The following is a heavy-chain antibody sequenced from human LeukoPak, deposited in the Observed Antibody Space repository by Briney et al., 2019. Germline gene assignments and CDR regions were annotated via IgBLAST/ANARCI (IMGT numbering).Heavy chain of an antibody. D-gene: IGHD3-10*01. CDR1: GGTFSSYA. J-gene: IGHJ4*02. CDR3: ARVEYGSGTQRWYFDY. Sequence: SVKVSCKASGGTFSSYAISWVRQAPGQGLEWMGGLIPIFGTANYAQKFQGRVTIITDESTSTAYMELSSLRSEDTAVYYCARVEYGSGTQRWYFDYWGQGTLVTVSS. CDR2: LIPIFGTA. V-gene: IGHV1-69*05.